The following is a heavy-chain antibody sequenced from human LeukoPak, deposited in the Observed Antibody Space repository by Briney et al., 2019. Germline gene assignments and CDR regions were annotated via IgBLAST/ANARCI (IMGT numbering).Heavy chain of an antibody. CDR3: ASTGSGSYYVLDY. CDR1: GYTFTSYY. D-gene: IGHD3-10*01. CDR2: ISPSGGST. J-gene: IGHJ4*02. V-gene: IGHV1-46*01. Sequence: ASVKVSCKASGYTFTSYYMHWVRQAPGQGLEWMGIISPSGGSTSYAQKFQGRVTMTRDMSTSTVYMELSSQRSEDTAVYYCASTGSGSYYVLDYWGQGTLVTVSS.